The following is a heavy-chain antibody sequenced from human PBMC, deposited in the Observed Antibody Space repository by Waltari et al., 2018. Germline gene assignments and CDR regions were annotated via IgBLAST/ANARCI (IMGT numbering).Heavy chain of an antibody. CDR3: ARLYMAAFDY. Sequence: EVQLVESGGGLVQPGGPLRLSCADPGFTFCYHWMTWARQAPGKGLEWVANIKEDGGEKYYVDSVKGRFTIARDNAKNSLYLQMNSLRAEDTAVYYCARLYMAAFDYWDEGTLVTVSS. CDR2: IKEDGGEK. V-gene: IGHV3-7*01. J-gene: IGHJ4*02. D-gene: IGHD1-20*01. CDR1: GFTFCYHW.